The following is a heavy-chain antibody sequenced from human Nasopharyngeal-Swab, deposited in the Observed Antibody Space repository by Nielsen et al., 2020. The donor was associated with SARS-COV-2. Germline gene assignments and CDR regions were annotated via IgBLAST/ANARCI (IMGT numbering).Heavy chain of an antibody. CDR3: ALGPGTTVTTWGGY. CDR2: SIPIFGTA. V-gene: IGHV1-69*01. Sequence: WARQAPGQGLEWMGGSIPIFGTANYAQKFQGRVTITADESTSTAYMELSSLRSEDTAVYYCALGPGTTVTTWGGYWGQGTLVTVSS. D-gene: IGHD4-17*01. J-gene: IGHJ4*02.